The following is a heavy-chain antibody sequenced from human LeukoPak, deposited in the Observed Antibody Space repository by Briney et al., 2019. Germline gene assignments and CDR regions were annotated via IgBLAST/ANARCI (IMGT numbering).Heavy chain of an antibody. CDR1: GYSISSGHY. CDR3: ARGTAWIQLWFSSNYFDY. D-gene: IGHD5-18*01. CDR2: IYHSGST. Sequence: SETLSLTCAVSGYSISSGHYWGWIRQPPGKGLEWIGSIYHSGSTNYNPSLKSRVTISVDTSKNQFSLKLSSVTAADTAVYYCARGTAWIQLWFSSNYFDYWGQGTLVTVSS. J-gene: IGHJ4*02. V-gene: IGHV4-38-2*01.